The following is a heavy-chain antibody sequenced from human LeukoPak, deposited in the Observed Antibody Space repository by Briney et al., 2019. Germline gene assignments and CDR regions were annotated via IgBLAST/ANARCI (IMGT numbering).Heavy chain of an antibody. CDR1: GGSISSGGFS. Sequence: SETLSLTCGVSGGSISSGGFSWSWIRQPPGKGLEWIGYIYHSGSTYYKPSLKSRVTISIDRSKNYSSLNLSSVTAADTAVYYCARESTTGYYFDYWGQGTLVTVSS. J-gene: IGHJ4*02. D-gene: IGHD2/OR15-2a*01. CDR3: ARESTTGYYFDY. V-gene: IGHV4-30-2*01. CDR2: IYHSGST.